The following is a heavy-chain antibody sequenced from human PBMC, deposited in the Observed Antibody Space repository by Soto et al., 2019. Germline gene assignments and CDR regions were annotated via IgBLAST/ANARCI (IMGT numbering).Heavy chain of an antibody. CDR3: ARATSVDAY. CDR1: GFAFSGYW. Sequence: EVQLVESGGDLVQPGGSLRLSCAASGFAFSGYWMSWVRQAPGKGLEGVANKKQDGSEKYYVDSVKGRFTISRDNAKNSLYLQMNSLRVEDTAVYYCARATSVDAYWGQGTLVTVSS. D-gene: IGHD5-12*01. CDR2: KKQDGSEK. V-gene: IGHV3-7*01. J-gene: IGHJ4*02.